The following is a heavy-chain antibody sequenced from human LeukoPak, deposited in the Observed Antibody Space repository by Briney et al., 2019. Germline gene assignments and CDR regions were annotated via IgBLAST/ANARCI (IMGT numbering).Heavy chain of an antibody. D-gene: IGHD3-9*01. Sequence: ASVKVSCKASGYTFTSYYMHWVRQAPGQGLEWMGIINPSGGSTSYAQKFQGRVTMTRDTPTSTVYMELSSLRSEDTAVYYCARGDYDILTGYAGEFDYWGQGTLVTVSS. CDR2: INPSGGST. CDR1: GYTFTSYY. J-gene: IGHJ4*02. CDR3: ARGDYDILTGYAGEFDY. V-gene: IGHV1-46*01.